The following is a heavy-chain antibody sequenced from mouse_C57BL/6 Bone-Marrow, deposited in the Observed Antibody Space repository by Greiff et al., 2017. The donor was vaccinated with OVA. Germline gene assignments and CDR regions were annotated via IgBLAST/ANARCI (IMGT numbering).Heavy chain of an antibody. Sequence: QVTLKESGPGILQSSQTLSLTCSFSGFSLSTSGMGVSWIRQPSGKGLEWLAHIYWDDDKRYNPSLKSRLTISKDTSRNQVFLKITSVDTADTATYYCARRGLITTVVDWYFDVWGTGTTVTVSS. D-gene: IGHD1-1*01. J-gene: IGHJ1*03. V-gene: IGHV8-12*01. CDR3: ARRGLITTVVDWYFDV. CDR1: GFSLSTSGMG. CDR2: IYWDDDK.